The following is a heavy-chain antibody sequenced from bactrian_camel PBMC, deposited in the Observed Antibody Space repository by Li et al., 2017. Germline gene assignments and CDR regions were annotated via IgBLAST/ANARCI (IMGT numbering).Heavy chain of an antibody. Sequence: VQLVESGGGLVQPGGSLRLSCVASGDTDGMNSMAWFRQTPEKEREEVAFIYTRGGNTFYSDSVKGRFTISQDNSKNTLFLQMNVLRPEDTAMYYCAARKVARGSHFSLGRAPALRRDEYNFWGQGTQVTVS. V-gene: IGHV3S54*01. D-gene: IGHD2*01. CDR1: GDTDGMNS. CDR2: IYTRGGNT. J-gene: IGHJ4*01. CDR3: AARKVARGSHFSLGRAPALRRDEYNF.